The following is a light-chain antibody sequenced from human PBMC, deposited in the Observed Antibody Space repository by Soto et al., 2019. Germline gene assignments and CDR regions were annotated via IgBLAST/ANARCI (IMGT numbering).Light chain of an antibody. CDR2: DAS. CDR1: ESIDNW. Sequence: DIHMTESPSTLSSSVGDTVTITCRASESIDNWLAWYQQKPGKAPKVLIYDASSLESGVPSRFSGSGSGTEFTLTISSLQPEDFATYYCQQAYSCPITFGQGTRLEIK. CDR3: QQAYSCPIT. V-gene: IGKV1-5*01. J-gene: IGKJ5*01.